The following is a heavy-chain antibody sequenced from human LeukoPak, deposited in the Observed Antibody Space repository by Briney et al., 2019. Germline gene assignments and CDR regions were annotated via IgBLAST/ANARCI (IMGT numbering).Heavy chain of an antibody. V-gene: IGHV1-8*01. CDR2: INPGSGKT. D-gene: IGHD6-19*01. J-gene: IGHJ4*02. CDR3: ARVFGQWLAVD. Sequence: ASVKVSCXASGYSFTTDDINWVRQASGRGLEWMAFINPGSGKTRYPQKFQGRVTMTRDTSINTVYMELSSLRSEDTATYYCARVFGQWLAVDWGQGTPVIVSS. CDR1: GYSFTTDD.